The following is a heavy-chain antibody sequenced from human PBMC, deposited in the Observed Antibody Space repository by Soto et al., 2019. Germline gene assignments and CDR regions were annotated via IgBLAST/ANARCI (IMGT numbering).Heavy chain of an antibody. CDR2: IYSTGNT. CDR1: GDSIRSSSF. Sequence: SETLSLTCTVSGDSIRSSSFWGWIRQPPGKGLEWIGSIYSTGNTYYNPSLDSQVTISVDTSKNQFSLNVISVTAADTAVYYCRRSSRYSTDVWGQGTTVT. J-gene: IGHJ6*02. D-gene: IGHD6-13*01. CDR3: RRSSRYSTDV. V-gene: IGHV4-39*01.